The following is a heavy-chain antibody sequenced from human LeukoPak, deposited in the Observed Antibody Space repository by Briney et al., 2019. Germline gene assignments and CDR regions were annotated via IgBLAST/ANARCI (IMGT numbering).Heavy chain of an antibody. J-gene: IGHJ4*02. CDR1: GFTFSTYS. D-gene: IGHD6-13*01. V-gene: IGHV3-48*02. Sequence: GGSLRLSCAASGFTFSTYSMTWVRQAPGKGLEWVSYISGSSSTIYYAGSVKGRFTISRDNAKNSVCLQMNSLRDEDTAVYYCARDHYSRNDHWGQGTLVTVSS. CDR2: ISGSSSTI. CDR3: ARDHYSRNDH.